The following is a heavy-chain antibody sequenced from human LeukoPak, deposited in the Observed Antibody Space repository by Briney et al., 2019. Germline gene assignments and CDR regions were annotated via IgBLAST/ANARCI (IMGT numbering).Heavy chain of an antibody. V-gene: IGHV4-59*12. D-gene: IGHD5-24*01. J-gene: IGHJ4*02. CDR3: AADGYMNYFDY. CDR1: GGSISSYY. CDR2: IYYSGST. Sequence: PSETLSLTCTVSGGSISSYYWSWIRQPPGKGLEWIGYIYYSGSTNYNPSLKSRVTMSVDTSKNQFSLKLSSVTAADTAVYYCAADGYMNYFDYWGQGTLVTVSS.